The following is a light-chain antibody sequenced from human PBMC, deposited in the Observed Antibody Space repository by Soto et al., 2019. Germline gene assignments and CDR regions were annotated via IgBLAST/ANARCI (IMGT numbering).Light chain of an antibody. CDR2: GAS. CDR1: QSVSSS. J-gene: IGKJ5*01. CDR3: QQYNKWPIT. V-gene: IGKV3-15*01. Sequence: EIVITQSPATLSVCHGERATLSCRASQSVSSSVAWYQQRPGQAPRLLIFGASFRATGIPAGFSGSGSGTEFTLTISSLQSEDFAVYYCQQYNKWPITFGQGTRLEIK.